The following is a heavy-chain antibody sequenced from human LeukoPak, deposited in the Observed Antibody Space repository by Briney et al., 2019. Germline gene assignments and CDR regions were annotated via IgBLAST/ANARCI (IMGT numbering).Heavy chain of an antibody. J-gene: IGHJ4*02. Sequence: GGSLRLSCAASGFTFSSYAMSWVRQAPGKGLEWVSAISGSGGSIYYADSVKGRFTISRDNSKNTLYLQMNSLRAGDTAIYYCAKGSGRTGGPSRPYYFDYWGQGTLVTVSS. CDR3: AKGSGRTGGPSRPYYFDY. CDR2: ISGSGGSI. D-gene: IGHD3-10*01. CDR1: GFTFSSYA. V-gene: IGHV3-23*01.